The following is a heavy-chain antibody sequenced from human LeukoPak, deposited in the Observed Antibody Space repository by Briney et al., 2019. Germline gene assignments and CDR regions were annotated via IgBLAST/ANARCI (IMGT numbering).Heavy chain of an antibody. D-gene: IGHD6-19*01. CDR3: VRRGDASSGWGDHDF. CDR1: GFTFRNYA. Sequence: GGSLRLSCTASGFTFRNYAMTWVRQAPGKGLEFVSAISGSGGSTYYADSVKGRFTISRDNSKNMVHLQMNSLTGEDTALYYCVRRGDASSGWGDHDFWGQGALVTISS. J-gene: IGHJ4*02. V-gene: IGHV3-23*01. CDR2: ISGSGGST.